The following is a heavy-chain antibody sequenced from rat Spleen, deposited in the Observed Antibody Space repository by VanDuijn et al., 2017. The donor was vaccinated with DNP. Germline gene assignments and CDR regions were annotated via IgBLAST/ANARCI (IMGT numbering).Heavy chain of an antibody. CDR3: ARSWGDDGYPPFAY. D-gene: IGHD1-12*03. Sequence: EVQLQESGPGLVKPSQSLPLTCSVTGYSITSSYWGWIRKFPGNKMEWMGYISYSGFTSFNPLLKSRISITRDTSQNQVFLQLNSVTTEDTATYYCARSWGDDGYPPFAYWGQGTLVTVSS. CDR1: GYSITSSY. V-gene: IGHV3-1*01. CDR2: ISYSGFT. J-gene: IGHJ3*01.